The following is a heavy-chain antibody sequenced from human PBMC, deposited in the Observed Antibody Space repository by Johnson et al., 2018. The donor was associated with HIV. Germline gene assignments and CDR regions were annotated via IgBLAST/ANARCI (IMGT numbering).Heavy chain of an antibody. V-gene: IGHV3-7*01. CDR1: RITFSRYW. D-gene: IGHD6-13*01. CDR3: ARGGAAAGGAFDI. J-gene: IGHJ3*02. CDR2: IKQDGSEK. Sequence: VQLVESGGGLVQPGGSLRLSCAASRITFSRYWMTWVRQAPGKGLEWVANIKQDGSEKYYVDSVQGRFTISRDNAKNSLYLQMNSLRAGDTAVYYCARGGAAAGGAFDIWGQGTMVTVSS.